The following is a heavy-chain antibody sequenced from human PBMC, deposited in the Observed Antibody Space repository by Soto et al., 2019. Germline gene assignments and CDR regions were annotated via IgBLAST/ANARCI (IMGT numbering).Heavy chain of an antibody. D-gene: IGHD2-15*01. V-gene: IGHV1-8*01. CDR2: MNPNSGNT. J-gene: IGHJ5*02. CDR1: GYTFTSYD. CDR3: ARSGDCSGGSCYHNWFDP. Sequence: ASVKVSCKASGYTFTSYDINWVRQATGQGFEWMGWMNPNSGNTGYAQKFQGRVTMTRNTSISTAYMELSSLRSEDTAVYYCARSGDCSGGSCYHNWFDPWGQGTLVTVSS.